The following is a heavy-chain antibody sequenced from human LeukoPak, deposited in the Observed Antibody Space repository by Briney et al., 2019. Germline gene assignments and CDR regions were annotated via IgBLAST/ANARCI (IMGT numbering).Heavy chain of an antibody. Sequence: GGSLRLSCAASGFTFSSYAMSWVRQAPGKGLEWVSAISGSGGSTYYADSVKGRFTISRDNSKNTLYLQMNSLGAEDTAVYYCAKDLDIVVVVAALDYWGQGTLVTVSS. J-gene: IGHJ4*02. CDR2: ISGSGGST. CDR3: AKDLDIVVVVAALDY. D-gene: IGHD2-15*01. V-gene: IGHV3-23*01. CDR1: GFTFSSYA.